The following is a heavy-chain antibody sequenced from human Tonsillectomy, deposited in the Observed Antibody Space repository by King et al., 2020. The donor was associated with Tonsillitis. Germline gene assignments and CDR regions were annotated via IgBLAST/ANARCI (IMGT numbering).Heavy chain of an antibody. CDR1: GFTFSNFG. D-gene: IGHD2-2*01. J-gene: IGHJ4*02. Sequence: VQLVESGGGVVQPGRSLRLSCAGSGFTFSNFGMHWVRQAPGKGLEWVTLISYDGSNKFYADSVKGRFTVSRDNSKNKLYLQMNSLRAEDTAVYYCVTDQLGHCSSTSCYLFDYWGQGTLVTVSS. V-gene: IGHV3-30*03. CDR2: ISYDGSNK. CDR3: VTDQLGHCSSTSCYLFDY.